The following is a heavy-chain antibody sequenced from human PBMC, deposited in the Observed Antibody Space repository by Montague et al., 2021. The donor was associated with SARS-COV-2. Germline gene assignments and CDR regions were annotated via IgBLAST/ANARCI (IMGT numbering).Heavy chain of an antibody. V-gene: IGHV4-59*01. D-gene: IGHD6-19*01. J-gene: IGHJ6*02. Sequence: SETLSLTCTVSGGSISSYYWSWIRQPPGKGLEWIGYIYYSGSTNCNPSLKSRVTISVDTSKNQFSLKLSSVTAADTAVYYCTRDSRTSGWGYWYHGLDVWGQGTTVTVSS. CDR2: IYYSGST. CDR3: TRDSRTSGWGYWYHGLDV. CDR1: GGSISSYY.